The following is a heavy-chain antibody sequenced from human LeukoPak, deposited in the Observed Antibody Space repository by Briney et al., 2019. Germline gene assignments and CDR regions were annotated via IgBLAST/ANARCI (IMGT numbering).Heavy chain of an antibody. Sequence: SQTLSLTCTVSGGSISSGSYYWSWIRQPAGKGLEWIGRIYTSGSTNYNPSLKSRVTISVDTSKNQFSLKLSSVTAADTAVYYCARAAGWSAPNRFDPWGQGTLVTVSS. V-gene: IGHV4-61*02. CDR3: ARAAGWSAPNRFDP. CDR1: GGSISSGSYY. CDR2: IYTSGST. D-gene: IGHD2-15*01. J-gene: IGHJ5*02.